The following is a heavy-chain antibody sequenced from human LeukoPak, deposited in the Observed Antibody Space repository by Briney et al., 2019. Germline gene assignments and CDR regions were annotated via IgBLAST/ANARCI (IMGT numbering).Heavy chain of an antibody. J-gene: IGHJ5*02. CDR3: ATDRYSNYRNWFDA. V-gene: IGHV3-23*01. Sequence: GGSLRLSRAASGFTFSSYAMNWVRQAPGKWREWVSGISGSGGSTYYADSVKGRFTISRDNSKNTLYLQMNSTRAEDTAVYSSATDRYSNYRNWFDAWGAGTLVTVFS. CDR2: ISGSGGST. D-gene: IGHD4-11*01. CDR1: GFTFSSYA.